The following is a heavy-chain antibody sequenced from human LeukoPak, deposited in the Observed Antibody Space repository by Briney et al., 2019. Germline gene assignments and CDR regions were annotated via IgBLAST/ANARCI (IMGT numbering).Heavy chain of an antibody. V-gene: IGHV4-30-4*08. J-gene: IGHJ6*02. CDR1: GGSISSGDYY. CDR3: ARSGTNYYGFYYYGMDV. Sequence: PSQTLSLTCTVSGGSISSGDYYWSWIRQPPGKGLEWIGEINHSGSTNYNPSLKSRVTISVDTSKNQFSLKLSSVTAADTAVYYCARSGTNYYGFYYYGMDVWGQGTTVTVSS. D-gene: IGHD3-10*01. CDR2: INHSGST.